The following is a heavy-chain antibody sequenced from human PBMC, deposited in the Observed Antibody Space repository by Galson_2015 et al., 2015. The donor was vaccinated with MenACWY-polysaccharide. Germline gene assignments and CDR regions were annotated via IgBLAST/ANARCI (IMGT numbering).Heavy chain of an antibody. CDR3: AKEGSCSGGSCSCWFDP. Sequence: SLRLSCAASGFTFSTYGMSWVRQAPGKGLEWVSAITGSGGSTYYADSVKGSFTISRDNSKNTVYLQMNSLRAEDTAVYYCAKEGSCSGGSCSCWFDPWGQGTLVTVSS. J-gene: IGHJ5*02. V-gene: IGHV3-23*01. CDR2: ITGSGGST. D-gene: IGHD2-15*01. CDR1: GFTFSTYG.